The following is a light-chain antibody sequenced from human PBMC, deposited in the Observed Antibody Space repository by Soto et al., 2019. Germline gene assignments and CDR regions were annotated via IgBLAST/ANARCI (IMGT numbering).Light chain of an antibody. V-gene: IGKV3-15*01. CDR3: QQYNNWPPWT. J-gene: IGKJ2*02. CDR1: QSVSSN. CDR2: GAS. Sequence: EIVMTQSPATLSVSPGERATLSCRASQSVSSNLAWYQQKPGQAPRLLIYGASTRATGIPARFSGSRSGTEFTLTISSLQSEDFAVYYCQQYNNWPPWTFGQGTHLEIK.